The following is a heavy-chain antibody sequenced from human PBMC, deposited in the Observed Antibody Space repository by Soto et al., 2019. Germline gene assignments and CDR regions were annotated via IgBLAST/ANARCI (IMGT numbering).Heavy chain of an antibody. D-gene: IGHD3-10*01. V-gene: IGHV1-18*01. CDR1: GYTFTSHG. CDR3: ARMVRGSNIDSYHNKDV. Sequence: QVQLVQSGAEVKKPGASVKVSCKASGYTFTSHGISWVRQAPGQGLEWMGWISAYNGDTNYAQKLQGRVTVTTDTSTSTAYMELRSLRSEDTAVYYCARMVRGSNIDSYHNKDVWGKGTTVTVSS. J-gene: IGHJ6*03. CDR2: ISAYNGDT.